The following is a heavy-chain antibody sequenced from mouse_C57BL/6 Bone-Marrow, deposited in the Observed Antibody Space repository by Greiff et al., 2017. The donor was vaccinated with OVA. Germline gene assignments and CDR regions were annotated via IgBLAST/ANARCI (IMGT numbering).Heavy chain of an antibody. V-gene: IGHV1-15*01. D-gene: IGHD3-2*02. Sequence: VKLVESGAELVRPGASVTLSCKASGYTFTDYEMHWVKQTPVHGLEWIGAIDPETGGPAYNQKFKGKALLTADKSSSTAYMELRSLTSEGSAVYYCTRGPVRDYWGQGTTLTVSS. CDR3: TRGPVRDY. J-gene: IGHJ2*01. CDR1: GYTFTDYE. CDR2: IDPETGGP.